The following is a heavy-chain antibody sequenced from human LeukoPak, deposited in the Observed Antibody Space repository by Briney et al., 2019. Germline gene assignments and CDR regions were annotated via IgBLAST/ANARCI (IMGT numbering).Heavy chain of an antibody. CDR3: VNSNFDP. Sequence: SRKASGYTFTSYYMHWVRQAPGKGLEWMAFISFDETKEYYGDSVKGRFTISRDNSKNTLHLQMNSLRGEDTAMYYCVNSNFDPWGQGTLVTVSS. V-gene: IGHV3-30*04. CDR2: ISFDETKE. CDR1: GYTFTSYY. J-gene: IGHJ5*02.